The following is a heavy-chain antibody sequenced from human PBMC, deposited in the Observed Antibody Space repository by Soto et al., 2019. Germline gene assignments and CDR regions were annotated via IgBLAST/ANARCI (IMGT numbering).Heavy chain of an antibody. J-gene: IGHJ2*01. CDR2: NIPMFGTT. V-gene: IGHV1-69*12. D-gene: IGHD2-15*01. Sequence: QVQLVQSGAEVKKPGSSVKVSCKASGGTFSSYAISWVRQAPGQGLEWMGGNIPMFGTTNYAQKFQGRVTITADESTSTAYMELSSLRSEDTAVYYCARVVTVVKSFHYWYFDLWGRGTLVTVSS. CDR1: GGTFSSYA. CDR3: ARVVTVVKSFHYWYFDL.